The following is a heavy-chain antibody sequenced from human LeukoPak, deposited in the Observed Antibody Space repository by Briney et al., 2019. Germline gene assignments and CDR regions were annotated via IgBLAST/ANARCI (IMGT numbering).Heavy chain of an antibody. CDR2: IYPSIST. CDR1: GGFISDYY. D-gene: IGHD4-17*01. V-gene: IGHV4-4*07. J-gene: IGHJ4*02. Sequence: SETLSLTCTVSGGFISDYYWSWIRQPAGKGLEWIGRIYPSISTNYNPSLQSRVTMSVDTSKNQFSLKLSSVTAADTAVYYCARHYGAYSPFDYWGQGTLVTVSS. CDR3: ARHYGAYSPFDY.